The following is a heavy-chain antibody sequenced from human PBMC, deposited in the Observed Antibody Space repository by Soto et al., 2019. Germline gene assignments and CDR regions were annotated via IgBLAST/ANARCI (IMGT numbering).Heavy chain of an antibody. J-gene: IGHJ4*02. Sequence: QVQLQQWGAGLLKPSETLSLNCAVNGGSLSHYYWSWIRQPPGKGLEWIREIKGDGSTNYSPSLKSRATISSDTSNNQFSLRLYAVTAADTGVYYCARGQEGVVATHWDQGTLVTVSS. CDR2: IKGDGST. CDR3: ARGQEGVVATH. V-gene: IGHV4-34*01. D-gene: IGHD5-12*01. CDR1: GGSLSHYY.